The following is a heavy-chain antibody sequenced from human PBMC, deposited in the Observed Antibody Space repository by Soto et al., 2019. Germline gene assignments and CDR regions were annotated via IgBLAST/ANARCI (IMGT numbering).Heavy chain of an antibody. J-gene: IGHJ4*02. V-gene: IGHV1-18*01. CDR1: AYAFTSYG. CDR2: ISAYNGNT. Sequence: SGEVSGRASAYAFTSYGIRWVRQAPGQGLEWMGWISAYNGNTNYAQKLQGRVTMTTDTSTSTAYMELRSLRSDDTAVYYCARDFGGGGYYYDSSGSGFDYWGQGTLVTVSS. CDR3: ARDFGGGGYYYDSSGSGFDY. D-gene: IGHD3-22*01.